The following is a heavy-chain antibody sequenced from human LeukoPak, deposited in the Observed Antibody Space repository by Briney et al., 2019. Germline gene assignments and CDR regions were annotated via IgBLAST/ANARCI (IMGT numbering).Heavy chain of an antibody. CDR3: ARDAHRGFDY. Sequence: GGSLRLSCAASGFTFDDYAMHWVRQAPGKGLEWVSGISWNSGSIGYADSVKGRFTISRDNAKISLYLQMSSLRAEDTAVYYCARDAHRGFDYWGQGTLVTVSS. D-gene: IGHD1-14*01. CDR2: ISWNSGSI. V-gene: IGHV3-9*01. J-gene: IGHJ4*02. CDR1: GFTFDDYA.